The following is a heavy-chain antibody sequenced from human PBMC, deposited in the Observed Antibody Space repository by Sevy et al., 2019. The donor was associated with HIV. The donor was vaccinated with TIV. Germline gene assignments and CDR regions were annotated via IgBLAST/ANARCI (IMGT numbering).Heavy chain of an antibody. Sequence: SETLSLTCTVSGGSISSSSYYWGWIRQPPGKGLEWIGSIYYGGSTYYNPSLKSRVTISVDTSKNQFSLKLSSVTAADTAVYYCARHDQHSSGYSDYWGQGTLVTVSS. V-gene: IGHV4-39*01. CDR2: IYYGGST. D-gene: IGHD3-22*01. CDR1: GGSISSSSYY. J-gene: IGHJ4*02. CDR3: ARHDQHSSGYSDY.